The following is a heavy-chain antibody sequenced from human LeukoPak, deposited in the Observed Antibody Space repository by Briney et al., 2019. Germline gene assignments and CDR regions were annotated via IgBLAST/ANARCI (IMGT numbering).Heavy chain of an antibody. CDR1: GVSISSSNW. Sequence: SGTLSLTCAVSGVSISSSNWWHWVRQPPGKGLECIGEIYHSGSTNYNPSLKSRVTISVDTSKNQFSLKLRSVTAADTAVYYCARINCGGDCRGYYYKYYMDVWGKGTTVTISS. CDR2: IYHSGST. V-gene: IGHV4-4*02. CDR3: ARINCGGDCRGYYYKYYMDV. J-gene: IGHJ6*03. D-gene: IGHD2-21*02.